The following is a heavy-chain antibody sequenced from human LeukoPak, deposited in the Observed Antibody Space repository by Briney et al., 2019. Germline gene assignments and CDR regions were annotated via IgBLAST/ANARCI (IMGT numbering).Heavy chain of an antibody. CDR3: ARVRVRGVIPYYFDY. D-gene: IGHD3-10*02. CDR2: INYSGST. CDR1: GGSISSYY. V-gene: IGHV4-59*01. Sequence: SETLSLTCTVSGGSISSYYWSWIRQPPGKGLEWIGCINYSGSTNYNPSLKSRVTISVDTSKNQFSLKLCSVTAADTAVYYCARVRVRGVIPYYFDYWGQGTLVTVSS. J-gene: IGHJ4*02.